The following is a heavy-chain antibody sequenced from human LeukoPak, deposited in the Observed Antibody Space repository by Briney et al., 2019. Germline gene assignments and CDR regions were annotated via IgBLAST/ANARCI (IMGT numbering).Heavy chain of an antibody. CDR1: GGTFSSYA. CDR3: ARDYEPGDDFWSGYSTGFDY. Sequence: SVKVSCKASGGTFSSYAISWVRQAPGQGLEWMGGIIPIFGTANYAQKFQGRVTITADESTSTAYMELSSLRSEDTAVYYCARDYEPGDDFWSGYSTGFDYWGQGTLVTVSS. CDR2: IIPIFGTA. D-gene: IGHD3-3*01. V-gene: IGHV1-69*13. J-gene: IGHJ4*02.